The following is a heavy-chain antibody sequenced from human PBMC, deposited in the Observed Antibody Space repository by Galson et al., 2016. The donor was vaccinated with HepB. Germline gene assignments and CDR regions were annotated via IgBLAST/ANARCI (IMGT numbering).Heavy chain of an antibody. CDR1: GFTVSSNY. D-gene: IGHD2-2*01. Sequence: SLRLSCAASGFTVSSNYMSWVRQAPGKGLEWVSIIYSGGSTYYADSVKGRITISRDNSKNTLFLQMNSLRAEDTAVYYCARLRGVPAAHNWFDPWGQGTLVTVSS. CDR2: IYSGGST. J-gene: IGHJ5*02. CDR3: ARLRGVPAAHNWFDP. V-gene: IGHV3-53*01.